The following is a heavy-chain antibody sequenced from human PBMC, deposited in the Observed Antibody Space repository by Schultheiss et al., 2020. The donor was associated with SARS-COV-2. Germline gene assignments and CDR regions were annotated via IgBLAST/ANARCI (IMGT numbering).Heavy chain of an antibody. V-gene: IGHV3-23*01. CDR3: AKTAIFGVVTDY. CDR2: ISDNSDST. Sequence: GGSLRLSCAASGFTFSSYAMSWVRQAPGKGLEWVSGISDNSDSTYYADSVKGRFTISRDNSKNTLYLQMNSLRAEDTAVYYCAKTAIFGVVTDYWGQGTLVTVSS. J-gene: IGHJ4*02. D-gene: IGHD3-3*01. CDR1: GFTFSSYA.